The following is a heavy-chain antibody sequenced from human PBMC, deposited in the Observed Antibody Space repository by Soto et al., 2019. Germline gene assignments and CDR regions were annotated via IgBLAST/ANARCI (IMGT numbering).Heavy chain of an antibody. CDR2: IIHIFGTA. J-gene: IGHJ5*02. D-gene: IGHD2-2*01. Sequence: SVKVSCKASGGTFSSYAISWVRQAPGQGLEWMGGIIHIFGTANYAQKFQGRVTITADESTSTEYMELRSLRSEDTAAYYCARDIVVVPALKGWFDPWGQGTLVTVSS. CDR3: ARDIVVVPALKGWFDP. V-gene: IGHV1-69*13. CDR1: GGTFSSYA.